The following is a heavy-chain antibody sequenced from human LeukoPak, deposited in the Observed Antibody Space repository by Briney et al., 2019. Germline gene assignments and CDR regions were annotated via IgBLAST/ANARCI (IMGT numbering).Heavy chain of an antibody. V-gene: IGHV3-74*01. CDR1: GFTFSSYW. Sequence: GGSLRLSCAASGFTFSSYWMHWVSQAPGKRLVWVSRINSDGSSTSYADSVKGRFTISRDNAKNTLYLQMNSLRAEDTAVYYCARHGGYCGGDCHDAFDIWGQGTMVTVSS. CDR3: ARHGGYCGGDCHDAFDI. D-gene: IGHD2-21*02. CDR2: INSDGSST. J-gene: IGHJ3*02.